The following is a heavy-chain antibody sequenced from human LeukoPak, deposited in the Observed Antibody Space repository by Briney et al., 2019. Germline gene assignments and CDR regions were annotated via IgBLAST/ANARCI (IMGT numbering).Heavy chain of an antibody. CDR1: GYTFTIYG. CDR3: ARVVDDTGSFDS. V-gene: IGHV1-18*01. J-gene: IGHJ4*02. Sequence: ASVKVSCTASGYTFTIYGISWVRQAPGQGLEWMGWISAYNGDTNYAQKLQGRVTMTTDTSTSTAYMELRSLRSDDTAVYYCARVVDDTGSFDSWGQGTLVTVSS. CDR2: ISAYNGDT. D-gene: IGHD5-18*01.